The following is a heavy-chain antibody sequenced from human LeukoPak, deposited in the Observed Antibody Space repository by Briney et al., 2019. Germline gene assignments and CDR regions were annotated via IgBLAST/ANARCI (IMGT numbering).Heavy chain of an antibody. CDR1: GFTFSSYS. V-gene: IGHV3-21*01. CDR3: ARELVAAASYNWFDP. J-gene: IGHJ5*02. Sequence: GGSLRLSCAASGFTFSSYSMNWVRQAPGKGLEWVSSISSSSGYIYYADSAKGRFTISRDNAKNSLYLQMNSLRAEDTAVYYCARELVAAASYNWFDPWGQGTLVTVSS. CDR2: ISSSSGYI. D-gene: IGHD6-13*01.